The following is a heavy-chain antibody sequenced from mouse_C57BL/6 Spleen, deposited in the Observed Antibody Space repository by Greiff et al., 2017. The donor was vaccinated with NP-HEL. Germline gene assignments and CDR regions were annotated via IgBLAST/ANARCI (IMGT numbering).Heavy chain of an antibody. J-gene: IGHJ3*01. CDR1: GYAFSSSW. Sequence: QVQLQQSGPELVKPGASVKISCKASGYAFSSSWMNWVKQRPGKGLEWIGRIYPGDGDTNYNGKFKGKATLTADKSSSTAYMQLSSLTSEDSAVYFCARMGPAAYWGQGTLVTVSA. CDR2: IYPGDGDT. CDR3: ARMGPAAY. V-gene: IGHV1-82*01.